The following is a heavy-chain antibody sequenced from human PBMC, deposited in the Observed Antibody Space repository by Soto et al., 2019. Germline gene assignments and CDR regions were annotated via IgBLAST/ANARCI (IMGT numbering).Heavy chain of an antibody. V-gene: IGHV4-39*01. J-gene: IGHJ6*02. CDR1: GGSISSSSYY. CDR2: IYYSGST. CDR3: ARHLDYDYGDYRTYGMDV. Sequence: SETLSLTCTVSGGSISSSSYYWGWIRQPPGKGLEWIGSIYYSGSTYYNPSLKSRVTISVDTSKNQFSLKLSSVTAADTAVYYCARHLDYDYGDYRTYGMDVWGQGTTVTVSS. D-gene: IGHD4-17*01.